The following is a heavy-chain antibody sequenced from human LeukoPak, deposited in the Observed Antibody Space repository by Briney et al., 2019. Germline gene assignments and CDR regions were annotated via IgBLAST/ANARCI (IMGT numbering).Heavy chain of an antibody. D-gene: IGHD6-13*01. CDR2: MNPNSGNT. CDR1: GYTFTSYD. J-gene: IGHJ4*02. CDR3: ARGTVTRGSSWPNLFDY. V-gene: IGHV1-8*01. Sequence: ASVKVSCKAFGYTFTSYDINWVRQATGQGLEWMGWMNPNSGNTGYAQKFQGRVTMTRNTSISTAYMELSSLRSEDTAVYYCARGTVTRGSSWPNLFDYWGQGTLVTVSS.